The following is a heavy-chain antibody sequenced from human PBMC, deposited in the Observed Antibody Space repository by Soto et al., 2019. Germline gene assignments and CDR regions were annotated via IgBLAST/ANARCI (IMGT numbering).Heavy chain of an antibody. D-gene: IGHD3-22*01. V-gene: IGHV4-39*01. CDR3: ARDYFDSSDYTTNWFDP. J-gene: IGHJ5*02. Sequence: PSETLSLTCTVSGGSISSSSYYGGWIRQPPGEGLEWIGSIYHTGNAYYNPSLKSRVTIFVDTSKNQFSLKLTSVTAADTALYYCARDYFDSSDYTTNWFDPWGQGALVTVSS. CDR1: GGSISSSSYY. CDR2: IYHTGNA.